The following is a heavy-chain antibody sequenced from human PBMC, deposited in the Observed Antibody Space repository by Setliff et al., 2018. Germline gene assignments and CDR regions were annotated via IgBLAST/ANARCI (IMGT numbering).Heavy chain of an antibody. CDR2: IIPILGIA. CDR1: GGTFSSYT. V-gene: IGHV1-69*04. D-gene: IGHD3-10*01. J-gene: IGHJ5*02. CDR3: ARDISLGKAAVWFGELKGWFDP. Sequence: SVKVSCKASGGTFSSYTISWVRQAPGQGLEWMGRIIPILGIANYAQKFRGRVTITADKSTSTAYMELSSLRSEDTAVYYCARDISLGKAAVWFGELKGWFDPWGQGTLVTVSS.